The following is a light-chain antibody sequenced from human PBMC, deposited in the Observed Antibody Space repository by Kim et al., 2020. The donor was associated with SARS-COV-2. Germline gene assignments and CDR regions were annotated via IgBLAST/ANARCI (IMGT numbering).Light chain of an antibody. Sequence: GQSVTSACTEASSDVGGYDYVSWYQQHPGKAPKLMIYDVTKRPSGVPDRFSGSKSGNTASLTISGLQAEDEADYYCCSYAGSYTLLFGGGTQLTVL. CDR2: DVT. CDR3: CSYAGSYTLL. J-gene: IGLJ2*01. CDR1: SSDVGGYDY. V-gene: IGLV2-11*01.